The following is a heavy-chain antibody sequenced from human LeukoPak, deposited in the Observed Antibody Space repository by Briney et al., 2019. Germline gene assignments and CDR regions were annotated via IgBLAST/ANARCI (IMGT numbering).Heavy chain of an antibody. V-gene: IGHV3-48*01. D-gene: IGHD2-2*01. CDR2: ISSSSSTI. CDR3: ARGTLPAAISGSLAGFRFDP. CDR1: GFTFSSYS. J-gene: IGHJ5*02. Sequence: GGSLRPSCAASGFTFSSYSMNWVRQAPGKGLEWVSYISSSSSTIYYADSVKGRFTISRDNAKNSLYLQMNSLRAEDTAVYYCARGTLPAAISGSLAGFRFDPWGQGTLVTVSS.